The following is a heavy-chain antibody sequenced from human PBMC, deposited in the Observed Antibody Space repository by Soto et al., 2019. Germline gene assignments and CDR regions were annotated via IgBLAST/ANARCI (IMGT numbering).Heavy chain of an antibody. J-gene: IGHJ4*02. CDR1: GFTFRSYA. D-gene: IGHD6-19*01. Sequence: EVQLLESGGGLVQPGGSLRLSCAASGFTFRSYAMSWVRQAPGKGLEWLSSLAVPYTGAQTYYADSVAGRLTVSRDDSKNTLYLELNSLRAEDTAVYYCAKDWGRIAVAGWTDWGPGTLVTVSS. CDR2: VPYTGAQT. CDR3: AKDWGRIAVAGWTD. V-gene: IGHV3-23*01.